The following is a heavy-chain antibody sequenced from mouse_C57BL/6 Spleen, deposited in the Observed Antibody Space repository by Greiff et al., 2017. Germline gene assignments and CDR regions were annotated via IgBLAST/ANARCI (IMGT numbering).Heavy chain of an antibody. V-gene: IGHV1-52*01. J-gene: IGHJ1*03. D-gene: IGHD2-3*01. CDR2: IDPSDSET. CDR1: GYTFTSYW. CDR3: AGEDGCASRTYWYFGV. Sequence: VQLQQPGAELVRPGSSVKLSCKASGYTFTSYWMHWVKQRPIQGLEWIGNIDPSDSETHYNQKFKDKATLTVDKSSSTAYMQLSSLTSEDSAVYYCAGEDGCASRTYWYFGVWGTGTTVTVSS.